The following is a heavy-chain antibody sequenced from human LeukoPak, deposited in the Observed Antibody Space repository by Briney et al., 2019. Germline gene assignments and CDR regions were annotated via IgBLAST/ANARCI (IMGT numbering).Heavy chain of an antibody. Sequence: GGSLGLSCAASGFTVSSNYMSWVRQAPGKGLEWVSVIYSGGSTYYADSVKGRFTISRDNSKNTLYLQMNSLRAEDTAVYYCAREYYCSSTSCYTKGNYYYYMDVWGKGTTVTVSS. CDR3: AREYYCSSTSCYTKGNYYYYMDV. CDR1: GFTVSSNY. V-gene: IGHV3-66*02. CDR2: IYSGGST. J-gene: IGHJ6*03. D-gene: IGHD2-2*02.